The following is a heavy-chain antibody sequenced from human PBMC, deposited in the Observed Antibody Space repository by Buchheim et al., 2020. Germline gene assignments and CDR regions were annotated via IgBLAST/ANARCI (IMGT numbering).Heavy chain of an antibody. CDR2: VSASGSTT. D-gene: IGHD6-19*01. J-gene: IGHJ5*02. CDR1: GFSFSNYG. V-gene: IGHV3-23*01. CDR3: AKDYRPNPIGWYGQWFDP. Sequence: EVQLSESGGGVVQPGGSLRLSCEASGFSFSNYGMSWVRQAQGTGLECVAVVSASGSTTYYADSVRGRFTIFRDNSKNTVYLQMTSLRGEDTALYYCAKDYRPNPIGWYGQWFDPWGRGTL.